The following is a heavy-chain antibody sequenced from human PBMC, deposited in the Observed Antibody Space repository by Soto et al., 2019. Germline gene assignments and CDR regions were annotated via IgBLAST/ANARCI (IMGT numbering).Heavy chain of an antibody. CDR2: ISYDGSNK. CDR3: ARDGCIVGATGRRYYYYYGMDV. D-gene: IGHD1-26*01. J-gene: IGHJ6*02. V-gene: IGHV3-30-3*01. Sequence: QVQLVESGGGVVQPGRSLRLSCAASGFTFSSYAMHWVRQAPGKGLEWVAVISYDGSNKYYADSVKGRFTISRDNSKNTLYLQMNSLRAEDTAVYYCARDGCIVGATGRRYYYYYGMDVWGQGTTVTVSS. CDR1: GFTFSSYA.